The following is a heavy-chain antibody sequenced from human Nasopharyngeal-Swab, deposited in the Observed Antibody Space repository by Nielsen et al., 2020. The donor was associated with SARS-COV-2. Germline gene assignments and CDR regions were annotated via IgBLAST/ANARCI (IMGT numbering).Heavy chain of an antibody. V-gene: IGHV3-48*02. J-gene: IGHJ4*02. CDR1: GFTFSSYS. CDR2: ISSSSSTI. CDR3: AKDSPPNGDY. Sequence: GESLKISCAASGFTFSSYSMNWVRQAPGKGLEWVSYISSSSSTIYYADSVKGRFTISRDNAKNSLYLQMNSLRDEDTAVYYCAKDSPPNGDYWGQGTLVTVSS.